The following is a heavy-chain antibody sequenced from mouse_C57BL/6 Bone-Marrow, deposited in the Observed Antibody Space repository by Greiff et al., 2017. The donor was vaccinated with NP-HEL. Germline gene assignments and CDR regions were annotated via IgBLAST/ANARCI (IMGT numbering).Heavy chain of an antibody. Sequence: QVQLQQSGPGLVAPSQSLSITCTVSGFSLTSYAISWVRQPPGKGLEWLGVIWTGGGTNYNSARKSRLSISKDNSKSQVFLKMNSLQTDDTARYYCDRNLNYYGSSNAMDYWGQGTSVTVSS. CDR2: IWTGGGT. CDR1: GFSLTSYA. D-gene: IGHD1-1*01. CDR3: DRNLNYYGSSNAMDY. V-gene: IGHV2-9-1*01. J-gene: IGHJ4*01.